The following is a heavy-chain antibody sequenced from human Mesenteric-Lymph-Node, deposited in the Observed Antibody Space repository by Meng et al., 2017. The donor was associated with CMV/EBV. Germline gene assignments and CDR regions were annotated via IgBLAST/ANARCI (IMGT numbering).Heavy chain of an antibody. V-gene: IGHV3-74*01. CDR3: ARGAGWSGSYTGYFDF. CDR1: GFTFSGYW. J-gene: IGHJ2*01. CDR2: IVNDGSTT. Sequence: GFTFSGYWMHWVRQVPGKGLVWVTHIVNDGSTTRYADSVKGRFTISRDNAKNTLYLQMDSLRAEDTAVYYCARGAGWSGSYTGYFDFWGRGTLVTVSS. D-gene: IGHD3-3*01.